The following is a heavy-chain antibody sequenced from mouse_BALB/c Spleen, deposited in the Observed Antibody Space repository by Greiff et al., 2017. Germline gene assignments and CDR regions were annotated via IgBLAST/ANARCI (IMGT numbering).Heavy chain of an antibody. CDR1: GYTFTSYA. CDR2: INPYNDGT. CDR3: ASDFYNYGSSYVGGAMDY. Sequence: EVQLQQSGPELVKPGASVKMSCKASGYTFTSYAMYWVKQKPGQGLEWIGYINPYNDGTKYNEKFKGKATLPSDKASSTAYMELSSLTSEDSAVYNCASDFYNYGSSYVGGAMDYWGQGTSVTVSS. J-gene: IGHJ4*01. D-gene: IGHD1-1*01. V-gene: IGHV1-14*01.